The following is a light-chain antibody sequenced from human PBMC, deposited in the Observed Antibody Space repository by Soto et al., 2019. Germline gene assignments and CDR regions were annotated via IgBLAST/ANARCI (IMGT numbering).Light chain of an antibody. Sequence: EVVMTQSPATLSVSPGERANLSCRASQSVSSNFAWYQQKPGQAPRLLIYGASTRATGIPAGFSGSGSGTEFTLTISSLQSEDFAVYYCQQYDKWPPVTFGQGTRLEIK. J-gene: IGKJ5*01. CDR1: QSVSSN. V-gene: IGKV3-15*01. CDR3: QQYDKWPPVT. CDR2: GAS.